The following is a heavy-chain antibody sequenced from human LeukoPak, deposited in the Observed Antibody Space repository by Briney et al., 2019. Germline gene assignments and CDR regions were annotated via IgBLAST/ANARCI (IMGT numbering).Heavy chain of an antibody. V-gene: IGHV3-74*01. D-gene: IGHD6-13*01. CDR3: ARVSGFIAAAGSDLGGDYYYYYMDV. CDR2: INSDGSST. Sequence: PGGSLRPSCAASGFTFSSYRMHWVRQAPGKGLVWVSRINSDGSSTSYADSAKGRFTISRDNAKNTLYLQMNSLRAEDTAVYYCARVSGFIAAAGSDLGGDYYYYYMDVWGKGTTVTVSS. J-gene: IGHJ6*03. CDR1: GFTFSSYR.